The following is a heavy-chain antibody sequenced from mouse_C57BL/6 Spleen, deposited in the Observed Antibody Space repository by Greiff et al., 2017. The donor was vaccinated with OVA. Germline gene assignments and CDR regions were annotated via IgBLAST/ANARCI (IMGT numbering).Heavy chain of an antibody. D-gene: IGHD2-4*01. V-gene: IGHV1-26*01. CDR3: ARGDYDVFAY. CDR2: INPNNGGT. CDR1: GYTFTDYY. J-gene: IGHJ3*01. Sequence: VQLQQSGPELVKPGASVKISCKASGYTFTDYYMNWVKQSPGKSLEWIGDINPNNGGTSYNQKFKGKATLTVDKSSSTAYMELRSLTSEDSAVYYCARGDYDVFAYWGQGTLVTVSA.